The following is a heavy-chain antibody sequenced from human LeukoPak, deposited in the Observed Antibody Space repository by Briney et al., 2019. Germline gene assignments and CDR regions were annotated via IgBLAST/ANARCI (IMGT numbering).Heavy chain of an antibody. CDR2: IWNDGTKK. Sequence: GRSLRLSCAASGFHFSSYGMQWVRQAPGKGLEWVAVIWNDGTKKYYEDSVKGRFTISRDDSKNMLHLQMNSLRAEDTAVHYCVRDNYNGYPDYWGQGTRVTVSS. CDR3: VRDNYNGYPDY. CDR1: GFHFSSYG. J-gene: IGHJ4*02. V-gene: IGHV3-33*01. D-gene: IGHD5-18*01.